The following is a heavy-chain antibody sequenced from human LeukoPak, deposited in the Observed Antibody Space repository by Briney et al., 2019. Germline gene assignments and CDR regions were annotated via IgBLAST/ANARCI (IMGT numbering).Heavy chain of an antibody. CDR1: GFTFSSYG. J-gene: IGHJ4*02. Sequence: GGSLRLSCEASGFTFSSYGMHWVRQAPGKGLEWVAFIRYDGSNKYYADSVKGRFTISRDNSKNTLYLQMNSLRAEDTAVYYCAKEPVVTATLYYFDYWGQGTLVTVSS. D-gene: IGHD2-21*02. CDR3: AKEPVVTATLYYFDY. V-gene: IGHV3-30*02. CDR2: IRYDGSNK.